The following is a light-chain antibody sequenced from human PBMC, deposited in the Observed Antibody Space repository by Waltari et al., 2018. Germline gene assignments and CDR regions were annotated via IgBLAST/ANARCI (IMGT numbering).Light chain of an antibody. CDR2: DDT. CDR3: QVWDSNGDHVV. CDR1: DFETKL. Sequence: SYILTQPPSASVAPGQTARFFCCGRDFETKLFHWYQQKPGQAPKLVVYDDTDRPSGVPERFSGSTSGYTATLTISRVEAGDEADYFCQVWDSNGDHVVFGGGTKLTVL. J-gene: IGLJ2*01. V-gene: IGLV3-21*02.